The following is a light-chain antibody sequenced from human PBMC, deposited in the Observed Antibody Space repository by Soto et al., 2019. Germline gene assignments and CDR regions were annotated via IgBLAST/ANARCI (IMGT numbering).Light chain of an antibody. Sequence: EIVLTQSPGTLSLSPGERATLSCRASQSVSSNFLAWYQHKPGQAPRLLIYGASSRATGIPDRFSGSGSGTDFTLTISRLEPEDFAVFYCQQYGESLFTFGPGTKVDIK. J-gene: IGKJ3*01. CDR1: QSVSSNF. CDR2: GAS. V-gene: IGKV3-20*01. CDR3: QQYGESLFT.